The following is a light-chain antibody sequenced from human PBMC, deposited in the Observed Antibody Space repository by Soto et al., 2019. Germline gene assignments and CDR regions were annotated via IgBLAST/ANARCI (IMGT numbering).Light chain of an antibody. CDR3: QQRSNWPH. Sequence: ETVLTHSPATLSLSPCERATLSFRASQRVGSYLAWYQQKPGQAPRLPIYNASNRATGIPARFSGSGSGTDFSLTISRLEPEDFAVYYCQQRSNWPHFGQGTRLEIK. CDR1: QRVGSY. V-gene: IGKV3-11*01. CDR2: NAS. J-gene: IGKJ5*01.